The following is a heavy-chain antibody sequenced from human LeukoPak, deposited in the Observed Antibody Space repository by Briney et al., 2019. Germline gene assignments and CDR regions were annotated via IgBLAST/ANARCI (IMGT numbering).Heavy chain of an antibody. CDR1: GGTFSSYA. D-gene: IGHD5-12*01. CDR2: IIPIFGTA. Sequence: SVKVSCKASGGTFSSYAISWVRQAPGQGLEWMGGIIPIFGTANYAQKFQGRVTITADEATSKAYMELSSLRSEDTAVYYCARDLGRGYSGYDGYWGQGTLVTVSS. CDR3: ARDLGRGYSGYDGY. V-gene: IGHV1-69*13. J-gene: IGHJ4*02.